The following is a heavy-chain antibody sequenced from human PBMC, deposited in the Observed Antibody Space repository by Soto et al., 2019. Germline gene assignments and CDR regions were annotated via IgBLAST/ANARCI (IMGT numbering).Heavy chain of an antibody. CDR1: GSIFIGYG. CDR2: IWSDGSEI. V-gene: IGHV3-74*01. D-gene: IGHD6-19*01. CDR3: ARESSSGWYNPFDP. Sequence: GGSLRLSCVVPGSIFIGYGMHWVRQAPGKGLVWVSRIWSDGSEICYADSVKGRFTISRDNAKNTLYLQMNSLRAEDTAVYYCARESSSGWYNPFDPWGQGTLVTVSS. J-gene: IGHJ5*02.